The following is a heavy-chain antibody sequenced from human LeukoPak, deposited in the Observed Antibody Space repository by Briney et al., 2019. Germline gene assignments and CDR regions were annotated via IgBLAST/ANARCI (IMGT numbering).Heavy chain of an antibody. V-gene: IGHV3-49*04. J-gene: IGHJ4*02. CDR2: IRSKAYGGTT. CDR1: GFTFGDYL. D-gene: IGHD1-26*01. CDR3: SRVMVGASIIDC. Sequence: QPGGSLRLSCTASGFTFGDYLMTWVRQAPGKGLEWVGFIRSKAYGGTTEYAASEKGRFIISRDDSKSIAYLQMNSLRVEDTAVYYCSRVMVGASIIDCLGQGTLVTVSS.